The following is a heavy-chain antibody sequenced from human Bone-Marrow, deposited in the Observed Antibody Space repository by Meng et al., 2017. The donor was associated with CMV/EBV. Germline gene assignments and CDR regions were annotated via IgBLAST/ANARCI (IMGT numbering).Heavy chain of an antibody. D-gene: IGHD5-12*01. V-gene: IGHV3-11*01. CDR3: ARDLGRKSGYDASDY. J-gene: IGHJ4*02. CDR1: GLNFSDDY. CDR2: ISISGSTI. Sequence: SGLNFSDDYMNWIRQAPGKGLEWVSYISISGSTIYYAESVKGRFTISRDNAKNSLFLQMNSLRAEDTAVYYCARDLGRKSGYDASDYWGQGTLVTVSS.